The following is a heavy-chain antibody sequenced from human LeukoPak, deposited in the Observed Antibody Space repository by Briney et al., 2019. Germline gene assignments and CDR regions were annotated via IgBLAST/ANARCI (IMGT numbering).Heavy chain of an antibody. J-gene: IGHJ4*02. D-gene: IGHD3-16*01. CDR3: ARDPWGTHAY. V-gene: IGHV3-21*01. CDR1: GFSSYS. Sequence: GGSLRLSCAASGFSSYSLSWVRQAPGKGLEWVSSISSGSDYIYYADSVKGRFTISRDNAKNSLYLQMNSLRAEDTAIYYCARDPWGTHAYWGQGTLVTVSS. CDR2: ISSGSDYI.